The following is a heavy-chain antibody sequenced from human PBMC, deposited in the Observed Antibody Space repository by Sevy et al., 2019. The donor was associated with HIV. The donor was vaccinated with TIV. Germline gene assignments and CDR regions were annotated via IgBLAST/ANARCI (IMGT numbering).Heavy chain of an antibody. Sequence: GGSLRLSCAASGFTFSSYGMHWVRQAPGKGLEWVAVISYDGSNKYYADSVKGRFTISRDNSKNTLYLQMTSLKIEDTAVYYCTTERNYFDRSTGYPEIVPIAYWGQGKLVTVSS. V-gene: IGHV3-30*03. CDR2: ISYDGSNK. CDR1: GFTFSSYG. CDR3: TTERNYFDRSTGYPEIVPIAY. D-gene: IGHD3-22*01. J-gene: IGHJ4*02.